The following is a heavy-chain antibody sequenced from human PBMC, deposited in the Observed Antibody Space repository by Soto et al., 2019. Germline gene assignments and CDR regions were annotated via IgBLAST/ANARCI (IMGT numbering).Heavy chain of an antibody. D-gene: IGHD3-3*01. J-gene: IGHJ3*02. V-gene: IGHV1-8*01. Sequence: ASVKVSCKASGYTFTSYDINWVRQATGQGLEWMGWMNPNSGNTGYAQKIQGRVTMTRNTSISTAYMELSSLRSEDTAVYYCARGRAERITIFGVVILSAFDIWGQGTMVTVSS. CDR1: GYTFTSYD. CDR3: ARGRAERITIFGVVILSAFDI. CDR2: MNPNSGNT.